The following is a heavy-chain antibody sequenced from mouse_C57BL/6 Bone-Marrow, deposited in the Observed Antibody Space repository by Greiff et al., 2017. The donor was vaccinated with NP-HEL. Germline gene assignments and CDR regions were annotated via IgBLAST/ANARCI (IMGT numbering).Heavy chain of an antibody. CDR3: ARSTYYSNDVAY. CDR2: IHPNSGST. Sequence: QVHVKQPGAELVKPGASVKLSCKASGYTFTSYWMHWVKQRPGQGLEWIGMIHPNSGSTNYNEKFKSKATLTVDKSSSTAYMQLSSLTSEDSAVYYCARSTYYSNDVAYWGQGTLVTVSA. V-gene: IGHV1-64*01. J-gene: IGHJ3*01. D-gene: IGHD2-5*01. CDR1: GYTFTSYW.